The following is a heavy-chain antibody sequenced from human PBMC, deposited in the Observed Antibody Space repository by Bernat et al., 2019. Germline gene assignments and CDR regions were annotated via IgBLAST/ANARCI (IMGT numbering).Heavy chain of an antibody. D-gene: IGHD4-17*01. Sequence: QVQLVQSGAEVKKPGASVKVSCKASGYTFTGYYMHWVRQAHGQGLEWMGWINPNSGGTNYAQKFQGWVTMTRDTSISTAYMELSRLRSDDTAVYYCARVRDDYGDSDYYYGMDVWGQGTTVTVSS. CDR3: ARVRDDYGDSDYYYGMDV. CDR1: GYTFTGYY. V-gene: IGHV1-2*04. CDR2: INPNSGGT. J-gene: IGHJ6*02.